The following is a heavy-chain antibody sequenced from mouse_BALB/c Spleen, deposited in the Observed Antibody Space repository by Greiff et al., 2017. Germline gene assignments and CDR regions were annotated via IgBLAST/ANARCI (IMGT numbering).Heavy chain of an antibody. J-gene: IGHJ1*01. CDR3: TRNYGYGWYFDV. V-gene: IGHV6-6*02. CDR2: IRLKSNNYAT. CDR1: GFTFSNYW. Sequence: EVHLVESGGGLVQPGGSMKLSCVASGFTFSNYWMNWVRQSPEKGLEWVAEIRLKSNNYATHYAESVKGRFTISRDDSKSSVYLQMNNLRAEDTGIYYCTRNYGYGWYFDVWGAGTTVTVSS. D-gene: IGHD1-2*01.